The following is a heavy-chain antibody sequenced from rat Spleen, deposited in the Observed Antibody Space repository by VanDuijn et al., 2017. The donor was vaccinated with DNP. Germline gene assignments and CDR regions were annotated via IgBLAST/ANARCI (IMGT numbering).Heavy chain of an antibody. CDR3: ARWNSGHFDY. CDR2: ISPSGGST. CDR1: GFTFSNYD. J-gene: IGHJ2*01. V-gene: IGHV5-25*01. Sequence: EVQLVESGGGLVQPGRSLKLSCAASGFTFSNYDMAWVRQAPTKGLEWVASISPSGGSTYYRDSVKGRFTVSRDNAKSSLYLQMNSLRSEDMATYYCARWNSGHFDYWGQGVMVPVSS. D-gene: IGHD4-3*01.